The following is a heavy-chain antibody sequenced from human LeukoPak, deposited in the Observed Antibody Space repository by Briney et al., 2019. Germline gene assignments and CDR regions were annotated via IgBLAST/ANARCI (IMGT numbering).Heavy chain of an antibody. CDR2: IYYSGST. D-gene: IGHD2-2*01. CDR3: ARHLPYQPLGLYYYMDV. CDR1: GGSISSSSYY. Sequence: SETLSLTCTVSGGSISSSSYYWGWIRQPPGKGLEWIGSIYYSGSTYYNPSLKSRVTISVDTSKNQFSLKLSSVTAADTAVYYCARHLPYQPLGLYYYMDVWGKGTTVTVSS. V-gene: IGHV4-39*01. J-gene: IGHJ6*03.